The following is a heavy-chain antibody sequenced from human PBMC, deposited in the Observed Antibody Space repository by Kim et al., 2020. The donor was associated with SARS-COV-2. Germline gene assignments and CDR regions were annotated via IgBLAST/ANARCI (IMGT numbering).Heavy chain of an antibody. D-gene: IGHD5-12*01. CDR2: IQSKTDGGTT. V-gene: IGHV3-15*01. J-gene: IGHJ6*01. Sequence: GGSLRLSCAASGFTFSNAWMSWVRQAPGKGLEWVGRIQSKTDGGTTDYAAPVKGRFTISRDDSKNTLYLQMNSLKTEDTAVYYCTTAHVDIVATIYGMDV. CDR3: TTAHVDIVATIYGMDV. CDR1: GFTFSNAW.